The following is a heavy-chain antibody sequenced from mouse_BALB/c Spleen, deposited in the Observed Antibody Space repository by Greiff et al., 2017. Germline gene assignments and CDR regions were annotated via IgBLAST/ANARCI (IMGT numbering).Heavy chain of an antibody. CDR1: GDSITSGY. Sequence: EVKLMESGPSLVKPSQTLSLTCSVTGDSITSGYWNWIRKFPGNKLEYMGYISYSGSTYYNPSLKSRISITRDTSKNQYYLQLNSVTTEDTATYYCARGVYDGYYYYAMDYWGQGTSVTVSS. CDR3: ARGVYDGYYYYAMDY. CDR2: ISYSGST. V-gene: IGHV3-8*02. D-gene: IGHD2-3*01. J-gene: IGHJ4*01.